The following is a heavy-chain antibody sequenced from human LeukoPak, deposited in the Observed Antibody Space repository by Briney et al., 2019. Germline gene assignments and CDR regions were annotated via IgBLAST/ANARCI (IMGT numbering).Heavy chain of an antibody. Sequence: GGSLRLSCAASGFTFSSYAMSWVRQAPGKGLEWVSAISGSGGSTYYADSVKGRFTISRDNSKNTLYLQMNSLRAEDTAVYYCAKFPLMEEFGEFLNPYFDYWGQGTLVTVSS. CDR3: AKFPLMEEFGEFLNPYFDY. CDR1: GFTFSSYA. J-gene: IGHJ4*02. CDR2: ISGSGGST. D-gene: IGHD3-10*01. V-gene: IGHV3-23*01.